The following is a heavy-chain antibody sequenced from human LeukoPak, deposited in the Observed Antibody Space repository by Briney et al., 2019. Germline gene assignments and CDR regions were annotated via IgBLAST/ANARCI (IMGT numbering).Heavy chain of an antibody. V-gene: IGHV3-11*01. CDR3: ARDHYYDSSGYFLGY. CDR1: GFTFSDYY. J-gene: IGHJ4*02. D-gene: IGHD3-22*01. Sequence: GGSLRLSCAASGFTFSDYYMSWTRQAPGKGLEWVSYISSSGSTIYYADSVKGRFTISRDNAKNSLYLQMNSLRAEDTAVYYCARDHYYDSSGYFLGYWGQGTLVTVSS. CDR2: ISSSGSTI.